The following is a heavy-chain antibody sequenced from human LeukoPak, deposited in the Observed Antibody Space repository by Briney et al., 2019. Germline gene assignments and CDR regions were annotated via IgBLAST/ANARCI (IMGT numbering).Heavy chain of an antibody. J-gene: IGHJ6*02. CDR3: ARGRPPYYYYYGMDV. V-gene: IGHV4-34*01. CDR1: GGSFSGYY. CDR2: INHSGST. Sequence: PSETLSLTCAVYGGSFSGYYWSWIRQPPGKGLEWIGGINHSGSTNYNPSLKSRVTISVDTSKNQFSLKLSSVTAADTAVYYCARGRPPYYYYYGMDVWGQGTTVTVSS.